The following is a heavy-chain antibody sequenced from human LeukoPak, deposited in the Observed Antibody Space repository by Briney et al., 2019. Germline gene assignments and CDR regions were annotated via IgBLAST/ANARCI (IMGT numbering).Heavy chain of an antibody. CDR2: IYYSGST. CDR3: ARVPGVPGGDY. CDR1: GGSISSYY. Sequence: SETLSLTCTVSGGSISSYYWSWIRQPPGKGLEWIGYIYYSGSTNYNPSLKSRVTISVDTSKNQFSLKLSSVTAADTAVYYCARVPGVPGGDYWGQGTLVTVSS. D-gene: IGHD2-8*01. J-gene: IGHJ4*02. V-gene: IGHV4-59*01.